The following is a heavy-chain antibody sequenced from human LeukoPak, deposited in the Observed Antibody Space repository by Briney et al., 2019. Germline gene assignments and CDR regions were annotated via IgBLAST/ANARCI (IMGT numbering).Heavy chain of an antibody. Sequence: GGSLRLSCAASVFTFALYWMTWVRQAPAKGLEYVATMNRDGSEKYYVHSVKDRFTISRDNSKKSLYLQMDRLRAEDTAVYYCARGIEEWLYLYYWGQGALVTVAS. V-gene: IGHV3-7*04. J-gene: IGHJ4*02. CDR2: MNRDGSEK. CDR1: VFTFALYW. D-gene: IGHD3-3*01. CDR3: ARGIEEWLYLYY.